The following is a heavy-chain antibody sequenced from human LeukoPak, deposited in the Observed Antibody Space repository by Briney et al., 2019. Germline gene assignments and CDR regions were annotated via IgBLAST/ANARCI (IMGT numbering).Heavy chain of an antibody. Sequence: PSQTLSLTCAVSGGSISSGGYSWSWIRQPPGKGLEWIGSIYYSGSIYYNPSLKSRVTISVDTSKNQFSLKLSSVTAADTAVYYCARKDFGVIHKSYYYYYGLDVWGQGTTVTVSS. V-gene: IGHV4-30-2*03. D-gene: IGHD3-3*01. CDR1: GGSISSGGYS. CDR2: IYYSGSI. J-gene: IGHJ6*02. CDR3: ARKDFGVIHKSYYYYYGLDV.